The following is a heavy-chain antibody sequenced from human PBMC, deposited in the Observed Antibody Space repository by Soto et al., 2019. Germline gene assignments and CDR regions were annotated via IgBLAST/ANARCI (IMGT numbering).Heavy chain of an antibody. V-gene: IGHV4-39*07. CDR1: GGSISSSSYY. CDR2: IYYSGST. Sequence: SETLSLTCTVSGGSISSSSYYWGWIRQPPGKGLEWIGSIYYSGSTNYSPSFQGHVTISGDKSISTAYLQWSSLKASDTAMYYCARLQPAAGDNDLTFDYWGQGTLVTVSS. J-gene: IGHJ4*02. CDR3: ARLQPAAGDNDLTFDY. D-gene: IGHD6-13*01.